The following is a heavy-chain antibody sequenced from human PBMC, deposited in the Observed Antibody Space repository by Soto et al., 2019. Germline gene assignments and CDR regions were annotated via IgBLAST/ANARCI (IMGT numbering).Heavy chain of an antibody. J-gene: IGHJ4*02. D-gene: IGHD2-21*01. CDR3: TRGGDAYKNGH. CDR2: IHYSGST. Sequence: QVQLQESGPGLVKPSETLSLTCTVPGGSVNIGTYYWSWLRQPPGKGLEWIGFIHYSGSTNYNPSLKSRVTISVDTSKNQFSLKLTSVNAADTAVYYCTRGGDAYKNGHWGQGTLVTVSS. CDR1: GGSVNIGTYY. V-gene: IGHV4-61*01.